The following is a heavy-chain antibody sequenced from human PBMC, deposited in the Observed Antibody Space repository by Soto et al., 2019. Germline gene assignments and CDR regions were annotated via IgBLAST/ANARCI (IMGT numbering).Heavy chain of an antibody. Sequence: SHTCGVGDGCCSGYYWSRIRQHPGKGLEWIGEINHSGSTNYNPSLKSRVTISVDTSKNQFSLKLSSVTAADTAVYYCARIGAIVVVPAATRYGWFDPWGQGTLVTVS. V-gene: IGHV4-34*01. CDR2: INHSGST. CDR1: DGCCSGYY. CDR3: ARIGAIVVVPAATRYGWFDP. D-gene: IGHD2-2*01. J-gene: IGHJ5*02.